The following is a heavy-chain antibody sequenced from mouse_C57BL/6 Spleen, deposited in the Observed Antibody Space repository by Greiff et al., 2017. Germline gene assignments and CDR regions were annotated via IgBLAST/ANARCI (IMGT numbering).Heavy chain of an antibody. D-gene: IGHD1-1*01. Sequence: QVQLKQPGAELVMPGASVKLSCKASGYTFTSYWMHWVKQRPGQGLEWIGAIDPSDSYTNYNQKFKGKSTLTVDKSSSTAYMQLSSLTSEDSAVYYCARRYYGSSYGFAYWGQGTLVTVSA. CDR1: GYTFTSYW. CDR3: ARRYYGSSYGFAY. V-gene: IGHV1-69*01. CDR2: IDPSDSYT. J-gene: IGHJ3*01.